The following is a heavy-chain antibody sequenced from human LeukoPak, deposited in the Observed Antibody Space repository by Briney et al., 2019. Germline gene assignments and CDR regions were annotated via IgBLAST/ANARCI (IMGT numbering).Heavy chain of an antibody. J-gene: IGHJ3*02. CDR3: ARDSSGYSTPYAFDI. CDR2: INPNSGGT. CDR1: GYTFTGYY. D-gene: IGHD3-22*01. V-gene: IGHV1-2*02. Sequence: ASVKVSCKASGYTFTGYYMHWVRQAPGQGLEWMGWINPNSGGTNYAQRFQGRVTMTRDTSISTAYMELSRLRSDDTAVYYCARDSSGYSTPYAFDIWGQGTMVTVSS.